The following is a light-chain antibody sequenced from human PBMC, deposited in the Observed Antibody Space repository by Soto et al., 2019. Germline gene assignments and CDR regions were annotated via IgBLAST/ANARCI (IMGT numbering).Light chain of an antibody. J-gene: IGKJ5*01. V-gene: IGKV3-15*01. CDR3: QQYNNASPIT. CDR1: QSVGTK. Sequence: EVVMTQSPATLSVSPGEGATLTCRASQSVGTKLAWYQQKPGQSPRLLIYGASTRATGVPARFGGSGSETEFTLTSSSLQSEDFALYYCQQYNNASPITFGQGTRLEIK. CDR2: GAS.